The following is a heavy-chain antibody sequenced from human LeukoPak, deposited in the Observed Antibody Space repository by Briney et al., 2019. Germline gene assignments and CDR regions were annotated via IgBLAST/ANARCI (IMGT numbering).Heavy chain of an antibody. V-gene: IGHV3-9*01. CDR3: AKDMAPRTYYYDSSGYNS. Sequence: GGSLRLSCAASGFTFDDYAMHWVRQAPGKGLEWVSGISWNSGSIGYADSVKGRFTISRDNAKNSLYLQMNSLRAEDTALYYCAKDMAPRTYYYDSSGYNSWGQGTLVTVSS. D-gene: IGHD3-22*01. J-gene: IGHJ4*02. CDR1: GFTFDDYA. CDR2: ISWNSGSI.